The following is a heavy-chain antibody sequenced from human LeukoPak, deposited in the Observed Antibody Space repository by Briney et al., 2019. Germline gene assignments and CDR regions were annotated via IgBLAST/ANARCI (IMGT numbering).Heavy chain of an antibody. D-gene: IGHD3-10*01. CDR1: GGSISSGSYY. J-gene: IGHJ6*02. Sequence: MTSETLSLTCTVSGGSISSGSYYWGWVRQPPGKGLEWIGSIYYSGSTYYNLSLKSRVTISVDTSKNQFSLKLSSVTAADTAVYYCARHLTPDKYYYGSGSYLFYYYYGMDVWGQGTTVTVSS. CDR2: IYYSGST. V-gene: IGHV4-39*01. CDR3: ARHLTPDKYYYGSGSYLFYYYYGMDV.